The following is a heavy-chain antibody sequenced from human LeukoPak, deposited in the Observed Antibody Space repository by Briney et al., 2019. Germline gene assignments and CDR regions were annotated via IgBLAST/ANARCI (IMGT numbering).Heavy chain of an antibody. CDR2: INAGNGKT. Sequence: ASVKVSCKASGYSFSGYVIQWVRQAPGQRLEWMGLINAGNGKTKYSQNFQGRGTITRDRSASTAYMELSSLRSEDTSIYYCARGRWTATETTYYLDYWGQGTLVTVSS. CDR1: GYSFSGYV. V-gene: IGHV1-3*01. CDR3: ARGRWTATETTYYLDY. D-gene: IGHD4-17*01. J-gene: IGHJ4*02.